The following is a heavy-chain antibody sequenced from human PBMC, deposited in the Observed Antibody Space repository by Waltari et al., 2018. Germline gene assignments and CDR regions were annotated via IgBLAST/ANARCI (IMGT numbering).Heavy chain of an antibody. CDR1: EFTFSLYW. CDR2: SKSDGSSI. D-gene: IGHD4-17*01. Sequence: EVQLVESGGGLVQPGGSLRLSCEASEFTFSLYWMHWVRQVPGKGVEWVSRSKSDGSSISYADSVKGRFTISKDNARNTVYLQMNSLRAEDTAIYYCARGARRTSQTTGWWYFDLWGRGTLLTVSS. CDR3: ARGARRTSQTTGWWYFDL. J-gene: IGHJ2*01. V-gene: IGHV3-74*01.